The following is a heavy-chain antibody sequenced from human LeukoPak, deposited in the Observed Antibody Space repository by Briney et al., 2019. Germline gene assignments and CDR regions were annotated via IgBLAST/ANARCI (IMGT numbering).Heavy chain of an antibody. CDR2: MNPNSGDT. D-gene: IGHD5-24*01. CDR1: GYTFTSYD. J-gene: IGHJ4*02. V-gene: IGHV1-8*01. Sequence: ASVKVSCKASGYTFTSYDINWVRQATGQGLEWMGWMNPNSGDTGYAQNFQGRVTMTRDTSTNTAYMELSSLRSEDTAVYYCARTPRNGYIEGYWGQGTLVTVSS. CDR3: ARTPRNGYIEGY.